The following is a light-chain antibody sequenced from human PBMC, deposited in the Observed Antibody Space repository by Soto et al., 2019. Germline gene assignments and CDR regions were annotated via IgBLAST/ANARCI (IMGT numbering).Light chain of an antibody. Sequence: QPVLTQPPSASGTPGQRVTISCSGSSSNIGSNTVNWYQQLPGTAPKLLIYSNNQRPSGVPDRFSGSKSGTSASLAISGLQSEDEADYYCAAWDDSLNGVVFGGGTKRPS. CDR1: SSNIGSNT. CDR3: AAWDDSLNGVV. V-gene: IGLV1-44*01. J-gene: IGLJ2*01. CDR2: SNN.